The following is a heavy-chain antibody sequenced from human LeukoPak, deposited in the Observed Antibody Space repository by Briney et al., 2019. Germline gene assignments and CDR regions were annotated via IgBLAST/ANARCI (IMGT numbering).Heavy chain of an antibody. Sequence: SETLSLTCAVYGGSFSGYYWSWIRQPPGKGLEWIGEINHSVSTNYNPSLKSRVTISVDTSKNQFSLKLSSVTTADTAVYYCARRHYYGSGSSLFSSKYYYYYMDVWGKGTTVTISS. CDR2: INHSVST. CDR1: GGSFSGYY. CDR3: ARRHYYGSGSSLFSSKYYYYYMDV. J-gene: IGHJ6*03. D-gene: IGHD3-10*01. V-gene: IGHV4-34*01.